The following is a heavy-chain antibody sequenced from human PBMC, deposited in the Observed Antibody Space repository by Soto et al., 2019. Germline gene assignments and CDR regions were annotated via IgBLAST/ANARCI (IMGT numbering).Heavy chain of an antibody. J-gene: IGHJ3*02. CDR2: ISYDGSNK. CDR3: AKSLSTGTGDAFDI. D-gene: IGHD1-1*01. Sequence: QVQLVESGGGVVQPGRSLRLSCAASGFTFSSYAMHWVRQAPGKGLEWVAVISYDGSNKYYADSVKGRFTISRDNSKNTLSLQMNSLRAEDTAVYYCAKSLSTGTGDAFDIWGQGTMVTVSS. V-gene: IGHV3-30-3*01. CDR1: GFTFSSYA.